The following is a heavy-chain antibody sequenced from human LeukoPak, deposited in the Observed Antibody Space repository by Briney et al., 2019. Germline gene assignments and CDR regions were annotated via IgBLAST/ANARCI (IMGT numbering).Heavy chain of an antibody. V-gene: IGHV4-39*01. CDR3: ARHIYDYVWGSYRFLNWFDP. J-gene: IGHJ5*02. Sequence: SETLSLTCTVSGGSISSSSYYWGWIRQPPGKGLEWIGSIYYSGSTYYNPSLKSRVTISVDTSKNQFSLKLSSVTAADTAVYYCARHIYDYVWGSYRFLNWFDPWGQGTLVTVS. CDR1: GGSISSSSYY. D-gene: IGHD3-16*02. CDR2: IYYSGST.